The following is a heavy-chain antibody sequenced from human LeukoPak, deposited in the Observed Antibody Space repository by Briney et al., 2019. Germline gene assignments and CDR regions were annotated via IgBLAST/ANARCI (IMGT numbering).Heavy chain of an antibody. CDR2: KYSHGLT. Sequence: GGSLRLSCAASGFSVSSTYMSWVRQAPGKGLEWVSLKYSHGLTSYGDSVRGRFTISRDTSKNTLHLQMNSLRAEDTAIYYCVRDIGSYPPEKWGQGTLVTVSS. V-gene: IGHV3-53*01. D-gene: IGHD1-26*01. CDR3: VRDIGSYPPEK. CDR1: GFSVSSTY. J-gene: IGHJ4*02.